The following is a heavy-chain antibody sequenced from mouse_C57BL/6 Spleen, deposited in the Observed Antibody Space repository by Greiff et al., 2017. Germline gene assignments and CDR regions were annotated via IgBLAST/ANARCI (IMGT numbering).Heavy chain of an antibody. CDR1: GYTFTSYW. CDR2: IHPNSGST. CDR3: ARSPMVTTGAMDY. Sequence: QVQLQQPGAELVKPGASVTLSCKASGYTFTSYWMHWVKQRPGQGLEWIGMIHPNSGSTNYNEKFKSKATLTVDKSSSTAYMQLSSLTSEDSAVYYCARSPMVTTGAMDYWGQGTSVTVSS. D-gene: IGHD2-2*01. J-gene: IGHJ4*01. V-gene: IGHV1-64*01.